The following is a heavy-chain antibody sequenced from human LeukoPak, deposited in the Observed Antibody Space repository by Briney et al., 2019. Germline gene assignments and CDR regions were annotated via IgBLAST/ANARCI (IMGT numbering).Heavy chain of an antibody. J-gene: IGHJ6*03. CDR3: ARGAYCGGDCYYYHYYMDV. V-gene: IGHV4-34*01. D-gene: IGHD2-21*02. CDR2: INHSGST. CDR1: GGSFSGYY. Sequence: SETLSLTCAVYGGSFSGYYWSWIRQPPGKGLEWIGEINHSGSTNYNPSLKSRVTISVDTSKNQFSLKLSSVTAADTAVYYCARGAYCGGDCYYYHYYMDVWGKGTTVTVSS.